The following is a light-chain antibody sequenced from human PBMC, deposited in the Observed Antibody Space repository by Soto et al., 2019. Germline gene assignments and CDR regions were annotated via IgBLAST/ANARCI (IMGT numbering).Light chain of an antibody. CDR2: GNI. Sequence: QSVLTQPPSVSGAPGQRVTISRTGRSSNIGARYDVHWYQQLPGTAPKLLIYGNINRPSGVPDRFSGSKSGTSASLAITGLQAEDEADYYCQSYDSSLSGWVFGGGTKLTVL. V-gene: IGLV1-40*01. CDR3: QSYDSSLSGWV. J-gene: IGLJ3*02. CDR1: SSNIGARYD.